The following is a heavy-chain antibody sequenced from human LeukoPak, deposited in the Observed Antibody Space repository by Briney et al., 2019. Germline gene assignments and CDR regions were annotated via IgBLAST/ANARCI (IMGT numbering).Heavy chain of an antibody. J-gene: IGHJ4*02. Sequence: ASVKVSCKVSGYTLTELSMHWVRQAPGKGLEWMGGFDPEDGETIYAQKFQGRVTMTKDTSTDTAYMELSSLRSEDTAVYYCATGITMIVPDYWGQGTLVTVSS. CDR3: ATGITMIVPDY. CDR1: GYTLTELS. D-gene: IGHD3-22*01. CDR2: FDPEDGET. V-gene: IGHV1-24*01.